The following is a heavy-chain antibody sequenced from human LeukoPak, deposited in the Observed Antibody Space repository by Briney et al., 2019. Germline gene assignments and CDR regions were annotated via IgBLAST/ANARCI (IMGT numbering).Heavy chain of an antibody. V-gene: IGHV1-3*01. CDR2: INAGNGNT. Sequence: ASVTVSCTASGYIFTRYAIHWVRQVPGQRLEWMGWINAGNGNTKYSQNIQGRVTITRDTSASTASMEVSSLRSEDTAVYYCARGIEASSGWYVIDYWGQGTLVTVSS. J-gene: IGHJ4*02. D-gene: IGHD6-19*01. CDR1: GYIFTRYA. CDR3: ARGIEASSGWYVIDY.